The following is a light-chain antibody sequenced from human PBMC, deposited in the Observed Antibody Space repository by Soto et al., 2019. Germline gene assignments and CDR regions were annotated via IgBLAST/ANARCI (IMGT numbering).Light chain of an antibody. CDR2: GAS. CDR3: QQYNNWPLT. CDR1: QSVTSN. Sequence: EIVMTQSPAALSVSPGERVTLSCRASQSVTSNLAWYQQKPGQAPRLLIYGASTRATGMSARFSGVGSGTEFTLTLSSLQSEDFAVYYCQQYNNWPLTFGGGNKVELK. J-gene: IGKJ4*01. V-gene: IGKV3-15*01.